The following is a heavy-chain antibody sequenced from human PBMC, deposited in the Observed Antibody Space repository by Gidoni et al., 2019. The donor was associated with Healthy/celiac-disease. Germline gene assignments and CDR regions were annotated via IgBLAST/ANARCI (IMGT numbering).Heavy chain of an antibody. J-gene: IGHJ4*02. Sequence: QVQLVQSGAEVKKPGASVKVSCKASGYTFPSYDINWVRQDTGQGLEWMGWMNPNSGNTGYAQKFQGRVTMTRNTSRSTAYMELSSLRSEDTAVYYCARGYYDSGGYYSGDYWGQGTLVTVSS. CDR2: MNPNSGNT. V-gene: IGHV1-8*01. CDR1: GYTFPSYD. CDR3: ARGYYDSGGYYSGDY. D-gene: IGHD3-22*01.